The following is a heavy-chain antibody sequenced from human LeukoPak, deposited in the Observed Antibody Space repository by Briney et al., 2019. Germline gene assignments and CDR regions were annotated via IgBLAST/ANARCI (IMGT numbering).Heavy chain of an antibody. J-gene: IGHJ4*02. CDR3: ARDRIVGALYFDY. CDR1: GFTFSSYA. Sequence: GGSLRLSCAASGFTFSSYAMHWVRQAPGKGLEWVSVISYDGSNKFYAGSVKGRFTISRDNSKNTLYLQMNSLRAEDTAVYYCARDRIVGALYFDYWGQGTLVTVSS. V-gene: IGHV3-30-3*01. D-gene: IGHD1-26*01. CDR2: ISYDGSNK.